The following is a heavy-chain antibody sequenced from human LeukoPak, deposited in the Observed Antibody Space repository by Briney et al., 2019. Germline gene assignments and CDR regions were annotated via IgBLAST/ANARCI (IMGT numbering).Heavy chain of an antibody. D-gene: IGHD6-19*01. CDR2: ISYDGSDK. V-gene: IGHV3-30*18. Sequence: QAGGSLRLSCAASGFTFSSYDIHWVRQAPGKGLEWVAIISYDGSDKYYADSVKGRFTISRDNSKNTQYLQMNSLRAEDTAVYYCAKDSQPWLASHYLDNRRQGTLVTVPS. CDR1: GFTFSSYD. J-gene: IGHJ4*02. CDR3: AKDSQPWLASHYLDN.